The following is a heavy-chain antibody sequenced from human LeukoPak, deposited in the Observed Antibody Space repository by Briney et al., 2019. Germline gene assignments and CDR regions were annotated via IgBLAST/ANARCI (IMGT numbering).Heavy chain of an antibody. V-gene: IGHV1-3*01. Sequence: ASVKVSCKASGYTFTSYAMHWVRQAPGQRLEWMGWINAGNGNTKYSQKFQGRVTITRDTSASTAYMELSSLRSEDTAVYYCARDWAAAAGSFDYWGQGTLVTVSP. CDR1: GYTFTSYA. CDR2: INAGNGNT. J-gene: IGHJ4*02. D-gene: IGHD6-13*01. CDR3: ARDWAAAAGSFDY.